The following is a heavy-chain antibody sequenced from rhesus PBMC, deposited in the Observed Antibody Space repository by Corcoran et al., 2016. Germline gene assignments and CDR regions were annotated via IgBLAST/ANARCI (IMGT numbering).Heavy chain of an antibody. Sequence: EVQLVESGGGVVQPGGSLRLSCAASGFSFSSYARNWVRQAPGKGRAWVAYINKGAGGTYYADSVRSRFTISRDNSKNTLSLQMNSLRTEDTAVYYCAKSPIVGSYFDYWGQGVLVTVSS. CDR1: GFSFSSYA. CDR2: INKGAGGT. CDR3: AKSPIVGSYFDY. J-gene: IGHJ4*01. V-gene: IGHV3S5*01. D-gene: IGHD2-39*01.